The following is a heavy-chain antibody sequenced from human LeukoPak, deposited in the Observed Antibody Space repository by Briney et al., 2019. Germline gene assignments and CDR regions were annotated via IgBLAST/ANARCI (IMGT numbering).Heavy chain of an antibody. CDR2: IDPTGSYT. CDR3: ARHVDTAMAHFDY. D-gene: IGHD5-18*01. J-gene: IGHJ4*02. Sequence: GESLRISCKGSGYSFTTYWISWVRQMPGKGLEWMGRIDPTGSYTNYSPSFQGHVTISGDKSIGTAYLQWSSLQASDTAIYYCARHVDTAMAHFDYWGQGTLVTVSS. CDR1: GYSFTTYW. V-gene: IGHV5-10-1*01.